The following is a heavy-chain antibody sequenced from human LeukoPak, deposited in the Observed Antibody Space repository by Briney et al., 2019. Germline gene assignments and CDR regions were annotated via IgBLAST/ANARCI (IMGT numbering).Heavy chain of an antibody. Sequence: PSETLSLTCTVSGGSISSSSYYWGWIRQPPGKGLEWIGSIYYSGSTYYNPSLKSRVTISVDTSKNQFSLKLSSVTAADTAVYYCASLKWLYTPFDYWGQGTLVTVSS. V-gene: IGHV4-39*01. D-gene: IGHD3-3*01. CDR1: GGSISSSSYY. CDR2: IYYSGST. CDR3: ASLKWLYTPFDY. J-gene: IGHJ4*02.